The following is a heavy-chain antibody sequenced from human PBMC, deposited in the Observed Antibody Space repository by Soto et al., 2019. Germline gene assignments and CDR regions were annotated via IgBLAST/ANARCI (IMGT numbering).Heavy chain of an antibody. J-gene: IGHJ1*01. CDR3: ARERRTTVTQPRAEYFQH. CDR1: GGSFSGYY. V-gene: IGHV4-34*01. Sequence: PSETLSLTCAVYGGSFSGYYWSWIRQPPGKGLEWIGEINHSGSTNYNPSLKSRVTISVDTSKNQFSLKLSSVTAADTAVYYCARERRTTVTQPRAEYFQHWGQGTLVTVSS. D-gene: IGHD4-17*01. CDR2: INHSGST.